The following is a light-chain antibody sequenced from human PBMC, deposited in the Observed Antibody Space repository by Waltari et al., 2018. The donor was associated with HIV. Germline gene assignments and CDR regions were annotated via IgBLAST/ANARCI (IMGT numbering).Light chain of an antibody. CDR1: SSDVGGYNY. CDR2: DVS. CDR3: CSYAGSGTL. Sequence: QSALTQPASVSGSPGQSITISCPGTSSDVGGYNYVSLYQHHPGKAAKLMLYDVSKRPSGVSNRFSGSKSGNTASLTISGLQAEDEADYYCCSYAGSGTLFGGGTKLTVL. V-gene: IGLV2-23*02. J-gene: IGLJ2*01.